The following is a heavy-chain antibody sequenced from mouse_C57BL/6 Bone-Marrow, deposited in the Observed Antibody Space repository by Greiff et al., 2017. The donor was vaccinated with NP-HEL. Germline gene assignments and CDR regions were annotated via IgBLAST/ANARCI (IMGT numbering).Heavy chain of an antibody. J-gene: IGHJ3*01. CDR2: INPSNGGT. V-gene: IGHV1-53*01. Sequence: VKLQQPGTELVKPGASVKLSCKASGYTFPSYWMPWVKQRPGRGLEWIGNINPSNGGTNYNEKFQSKATLTVDKSSSTAYMQLSSLTSEDSAVYYCARRGTAPFAYWGQGTLVTVSA. D-gene: IGHD3-3*01. CDR3: ARRGTAPFAY. CDR1: GYTFPSYW.